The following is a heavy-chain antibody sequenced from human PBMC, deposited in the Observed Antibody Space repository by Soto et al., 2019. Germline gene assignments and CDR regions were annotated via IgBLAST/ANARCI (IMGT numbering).Heavy chain of an antibody. CDR2: IGPGGSTT. CDR1: GFTFITYA. D-gene: IGHD6-19*01. V-gene: IGHV3-23*01. J-gene: IGHJ6*02. CDR3: AKVPIPNGSGWKPGMDV. Sequence: GGSLRLSCVASGFTFITYAMNWVRQAPGRGLEWVSTIGPGGSTTYYADSVKGRFTISRDNSQNTLYLQMSSLRAEDTAVYYCAKVPIPNGSGWKPGMDVWGQGTTVTVSS.